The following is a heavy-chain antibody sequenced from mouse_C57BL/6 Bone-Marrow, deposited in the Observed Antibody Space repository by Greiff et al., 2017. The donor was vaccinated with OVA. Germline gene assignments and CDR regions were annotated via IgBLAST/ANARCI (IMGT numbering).Heavy chain of an antibody. J-gene: IGHJ2*01. D-gene: IGHD1-1*01. CDR1: GYTFTSYW. Sequence: QVQLQQPGAELVKPGASVKLSCKASGYTFTSYWMQWVKQRPGQGLEWIGEIDPSDSYTNYNQKFKCKATLTVDTSSSTAYMQLSSLTSEDSAVYYCAATVVATRDYWGQGTTLTVSS. CDR3: AATVVATRDY. V-gene: IGHV1-50*01. CDR2: IDPSDSYT.